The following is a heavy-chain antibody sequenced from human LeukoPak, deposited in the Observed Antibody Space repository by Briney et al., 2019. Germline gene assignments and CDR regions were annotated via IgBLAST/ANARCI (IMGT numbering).Heavy chain of an antibody. Sequence: GGSLRLSCAASGFTFDDYAMHWVRQAPGKGLEWVSLISGDGGSTYYADSVKGRFTISRDNSKNFLYLQMNSLRTEDTALYYCAKDPDLVTMDPGSYWGQGTLVTVSS. V-gene: IGHV3-43*02. CDR3: AKDPDLVTMDPGSY. CDR1: GFTFDDYA. D-gene: IGHD4/OR15-4a*01. CDR2: ISGDGGST. J-gene: IGHJ4*02.